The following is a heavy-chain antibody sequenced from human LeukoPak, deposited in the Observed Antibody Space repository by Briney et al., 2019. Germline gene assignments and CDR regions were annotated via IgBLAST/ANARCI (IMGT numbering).Heavy chain of an antibody. D-gene: IGHD3-22*01. CDR3: AASTIVVVTHYYYYYGMDV. CDR1: GGSFSGYY. Sequence: SETLSLTCAVYGGSFSGYYWSWIRQPPGKGLEWIGEINHSGSTNYNPSLKSRVTISADTSKNQFSLKLSSVTAADTAVYYCAASTIVVVTHYYYYYGMDVWGQGTTVTVSS. V-gene: IGHV4-34*01. CDR2: INHSGST. J-gene: IGHJ6*02.